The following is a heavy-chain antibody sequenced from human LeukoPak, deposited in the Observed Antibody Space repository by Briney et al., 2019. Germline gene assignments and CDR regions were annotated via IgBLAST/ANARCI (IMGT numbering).Heavy chain of an antibody. Sequence: NPSETLSLTCDVFGGSFSDYFWTWIRQSPGKGLEWIGEINDYTGNTNYNPSLNSRVSISLEKSKNQFSLELRSVTAADTAVYYCARGSRGRIAAAVDYWGQGTLVTVSS. D-gene: IGHD6-13*01. J-gene: IGHJ4*02. CDR3: ARGSRGRIAAAVDY. V-gene: IGHV4-34*01. CDR2: INDYTGNT. CDR1: GGSFSDYF.